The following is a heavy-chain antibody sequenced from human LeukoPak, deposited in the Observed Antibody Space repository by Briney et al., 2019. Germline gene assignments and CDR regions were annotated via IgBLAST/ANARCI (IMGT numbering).Heavy chain of an antibody. J-gene: IGHJ6*03. Sequence: PSETLPLTCTVSGGSISSYYWSWLRQPPGKGLEWIGYIYYSGSTNYNPSLKSRVTISVETSKNQFSLKLSSVTAADTAVYYCARTAPLTYGDYVGYYYYYMDVWDKGTTVTVSS. V-gene: IGHV4-59*01. CDR2: IYYSGST. CDR3: ARTAPLTYGDYVGYYYYYMDV. D-gene: IGHD4-17*01. CDR1: GGSISSYY.